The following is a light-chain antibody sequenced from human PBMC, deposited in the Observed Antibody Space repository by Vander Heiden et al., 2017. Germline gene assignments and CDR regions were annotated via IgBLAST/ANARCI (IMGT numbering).Light chain of an antibody. CDR1: QTIGKY. V-gene: IGKV1-39*01. CDR2: AIS. CDR3: QQCYSSIT. J-gene: IGKJ4*01. Sequence: DIQMTQSPSSLSASVGDRVAITCRTSQTIGKYINWYQQKPGKAPNLLIYAISNWQSGVPSRFSGSGSWSDFTLTINGLQHEDFANYYFQQCYSSITFGAGIRVEMK.